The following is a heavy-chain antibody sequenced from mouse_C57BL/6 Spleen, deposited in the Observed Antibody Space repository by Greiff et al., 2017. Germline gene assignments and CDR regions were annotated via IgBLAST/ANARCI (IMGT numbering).Heavy chain of an antibody. V-gene: IGHV1-61*01. J-gene: IGHJ4*01. CDR2: IYPSDSET. Sequence: QVQLQQPGAELVRLGSSVKLSCKASGYTFTSYWMDWVKQRPGQGLEWIGNIYPSDSETHYNQKFKDKATLTVDKSSSTAYMQLSSLTSEDSAVYYCARWDGNHGGGAMDYWGQGTSVTVSS. CDR3: ARWDGNHGGGAMDY. D-gene: IGHD2-1*01. CDR1: GYTFTSYW.